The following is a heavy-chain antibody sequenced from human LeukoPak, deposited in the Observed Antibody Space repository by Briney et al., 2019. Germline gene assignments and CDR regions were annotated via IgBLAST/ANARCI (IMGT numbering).Heavy chain of an antibody. Sequence: PSETLSLTCTVSGGSISSYYRSWIRQPPGKGLEWIGYIYYSGSTNYNPSLKSRVTISVDTSKNQFSLKLSSVTAADTAVYYCARVGRAACQQIFDYWGQGTLVTVSS. D-gene: IGHD6-6*01. CDR2: IYYSGST. V-gene: IGHV4-59*01. CDR1: GGSISSYY. CDR3: ARVGRAACQQIFDY. J-gene: IGHJ4*02.